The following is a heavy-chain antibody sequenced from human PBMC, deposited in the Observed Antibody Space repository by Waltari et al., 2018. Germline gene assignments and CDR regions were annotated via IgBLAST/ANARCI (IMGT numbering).Heavy chain of an antibody. CDR2: IKQGGSDK. D-gene: IGHD1-1*01. Sequence: EVQLVESGGGLVQPGGSLSLSCAASGFTFTRYWMSWVRQAPGKGLECVANIKQGGSDKNYVDSVKGRFTISRDNAKNSLYLQMNSLRAEDTAVYYCARTGDDYWGQGTLVTVSS. CDR1: GFTFTRYW. V-gene: IGHV3-7*03. J-gene: IGHJ4*02. CDR3: ARTGDDY.